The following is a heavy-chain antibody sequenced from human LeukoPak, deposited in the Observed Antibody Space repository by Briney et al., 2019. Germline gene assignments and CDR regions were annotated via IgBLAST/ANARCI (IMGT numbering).Heavy chain of an antibody. D-gene: IGHD1-26*01. Sequence: GGSLRLSCAASGFTFSTYWMHWVRQAPGKGLVWLSRIRTDGGSTYYADSVKGRFTISIDDAKETLFLQMNSLTAEDTAVYYCLTIVEAPIDAFDIWGQGAMVTVSS. CDR1: GFTFSTYW. V-gene: IGHV3-74*01. J-gene: IGHJ3*02. CDR2: IRTDGGST. CDR3: LTIVEAPIDAFDI.